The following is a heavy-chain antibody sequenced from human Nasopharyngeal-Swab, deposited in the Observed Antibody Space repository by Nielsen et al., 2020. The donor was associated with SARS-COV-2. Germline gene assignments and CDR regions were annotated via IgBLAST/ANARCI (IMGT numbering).Heavy chain of an antibody. J-gene: IGHJ6*02. Sequence: WIRQPPGKGLQWISYITSGNSVQYADSVKGRFTISRDNAKNSLYLQMNSLRAEDTAVYYCARDTATADYYYYYGMDVWGQGTTVTVSS. D-gene: IGHD5-18*01. CDR3: ARDTATADYYYYYGMDV. V-gene: IGHV3-69-1*01. CDR2: ITSGNSV.